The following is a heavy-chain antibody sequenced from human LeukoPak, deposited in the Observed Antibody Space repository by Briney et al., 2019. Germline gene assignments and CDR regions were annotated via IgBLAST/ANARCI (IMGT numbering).Heavy chain of an antibody. CDR3: ARPPYYDFWSGYCTFDY. J-gene: IGHJ4*02. V-gene: IGHV3-23*01. Sequence: GGSLRLSCAASGFTFSSYAMSWVRQAPGKGLEWVSAISGNGGSTYYADSVKGRFTNSRDNSKNTLYLQMNSLRAEDTAVYYCARPPYYDFWSGYCTFDYWGQGTLVTVSS. CDR1: GFTFSSYA. CDR2: ISGNGGST. D-gene: IGHD3-3*01.